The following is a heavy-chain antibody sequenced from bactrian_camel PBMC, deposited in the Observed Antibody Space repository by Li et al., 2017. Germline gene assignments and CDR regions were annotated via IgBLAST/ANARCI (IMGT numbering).Heavy chain of an antibody. Sequence: DVQLVESGGGSVQSGGSLTLSCVASGSTESSYSKNYCMGWFRQAPGKEREGVAGTYNARGSTYYADSVKGRFTISQDKSKSMVYLQMNSLKPEDTGKYYCAADRGVGYCQYPRADGFSYWGQGTQVTVS. J-gene: IGHJ6*01. D-gene: IGHD2*01. V-gene: IGHV3S40*01. CDR1: GSTESSYSKNYC. CDR3: AADRGVGYCQYPRADGFSY. CDR2: TYNARGST.